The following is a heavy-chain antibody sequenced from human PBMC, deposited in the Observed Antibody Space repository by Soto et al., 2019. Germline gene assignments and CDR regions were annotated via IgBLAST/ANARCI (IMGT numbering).Heavy chain of an antibody. D-gene: IGHD3-16*01. CDR2: MWYDGTNK. J-gene: IGHJ3*02. CDR1: GFTFRIYS. CDR3: ARDATFGTKGGSFDI. V-gene: IGHV3-33*01. Sequence: GGSLRLSXAASGFTFRIYSMHWVRQSPGKGLEWVAVMWYDGTNKYYGESVKGRFTISRDNSVNTLYLQMNSLRVEDTAVYYCARDATFGTKGGSFDIWGHGTLVTVSS.